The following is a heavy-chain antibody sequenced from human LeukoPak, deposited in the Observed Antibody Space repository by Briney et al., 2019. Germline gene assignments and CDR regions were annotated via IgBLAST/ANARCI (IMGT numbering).Heavy chain of an antibody. Sequence: GRSLRLSCAASGFTFSSYAMHWVRQAPGKGLEWVAVISYDGSNKYYADSVKGRFTISRDNSKNSLYLQMNSLRTEDTALYYCAKDQRGYELDFWGQGTLVTVSS. CDR2: ISYDGSNK. J-gene: IGHJ4*02. D-gene: IGHD3-22*01. CDR3: AKDQRGYELDF. CDR1: GFTFSSYA. V-gene: IGHV3-30*04.